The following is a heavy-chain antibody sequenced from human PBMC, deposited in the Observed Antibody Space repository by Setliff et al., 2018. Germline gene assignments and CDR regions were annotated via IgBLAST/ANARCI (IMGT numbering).Heavy chain of an antibody. D-gene: IGHD2-15*01. CDR3: ARTCSGSGCYAGLES. J-gene: IGHJ4*02. V-gene: IGHV3-33*08. CDR1: GFTFSSYR. CDR2: IWDDGGNK. Sequence: GESLKISCAASGFTFSSYRMHWVRQAPGKGLEWVAVIWDDGGNKYHADSVKGRFTISRDNSKDTLYLQMNSLRPEDTAVYYCARTCSGSGCYAGLESWGQGTPVTVSS.